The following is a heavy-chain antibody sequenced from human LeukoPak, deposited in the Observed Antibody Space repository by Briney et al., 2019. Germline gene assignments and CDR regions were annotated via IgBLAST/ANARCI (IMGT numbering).Heavy chain of an antibody. D-gene: IGHD2-21*01. J-gene: IGHJ5*02. CDR2: IIPVFRIS. CDR3: ASDGQVGGVVSALRWLDP. CDR1: GGTFSNYV. Sequence: SVKVSCKASGGTFSNYVFSWVRQAPGQGLEWMGAIIPVFRISNYAQKFQGRVTITADESTSTVYMELSSLKSDDTAVYYCASDGQVGGVVSALRWLDPWGQGTLVTVSS. V-gene: IGHV1-69*01.